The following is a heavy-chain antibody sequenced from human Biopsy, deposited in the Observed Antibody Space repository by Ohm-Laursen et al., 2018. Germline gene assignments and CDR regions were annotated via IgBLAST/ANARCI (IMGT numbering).Heavy chain of an antibody. CDR1: GFTFRTYG. CDR3: ARGRGGLAPLDD. CDR2: ISYDQITK. J-gene: IGHJ4*02. V-gene: IGHV3-30*03. Sequence: SLRLSCAASGFTFRTYGMHWVRLAPGKGLEWVAVISYDQITKHYADSVRGRFTISRDNSNNAVFLQMNSLRAEDTAVYYCARGRGGLAPLDDWGPGTLVTVSS.